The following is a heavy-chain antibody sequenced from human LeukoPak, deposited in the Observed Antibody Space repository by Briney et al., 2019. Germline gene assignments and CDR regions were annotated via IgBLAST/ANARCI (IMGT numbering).Heavy chain of an antibody. J-gene: IGHJ4*02. CDR1: GFTVSSNY. D-gene: IGHD3-22*01. CDR2: IYSGGST. CDR3: ARSGGYYDSSGYYISR. V-gene: IGHV3-66*02. Sequence: GGSLRLSCAASGFTVSSNYMSWVRQAPGKELEWVSVIYSGGSTYYADSVKGRFTISRDNSKNTLYLQMNSLRAEDTAVYYCARSGGYYDSSGYYISRWGQGTLVTVSS.